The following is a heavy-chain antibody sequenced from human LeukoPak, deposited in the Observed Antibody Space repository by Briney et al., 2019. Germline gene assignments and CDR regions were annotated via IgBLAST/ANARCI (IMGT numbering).Heavy chain of an antibody. Sequence: PSETLSLTCAVSGASINDFYWTWIRQPPGKGLEWIGYVYYGGSTSYNPSLKSRVSMSVDTSKNQFSLTLTSVTVADTAFYYCARGGIRGYSAFDNLDFWGLGTHVTVSS. CDR1: GASINDFY. J-gene: IGHJ4*02. CDR3: ARGGIRGYSAFDNLDF. V-gene: IGHV4-59*01. D-gene: IGHD5-12*01. CDR2: VYYGGST.